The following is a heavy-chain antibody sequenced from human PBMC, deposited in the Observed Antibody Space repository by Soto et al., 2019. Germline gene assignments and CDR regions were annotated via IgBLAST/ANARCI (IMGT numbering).Heavy chain of an antibody. CDR1: GFTFSNAW. V-gene: IGHV3-15*01. CDR2: IKSKTDGGTT. J-gene: IGHJ4*02. CDR3: TTEPTYCSGGSCAL. Sequence: GGSLRLSCAASGFTFSNAWMSWVRQAPGKGLEWVGRIKSKTDGGTTDCAAPVKGRFTISRDDSKNTLYLQMNSLKTEDTAVYYCTTEPTYCSGGSCALWGQGTLVTVSS. D-gene: IGHD2-15*01.